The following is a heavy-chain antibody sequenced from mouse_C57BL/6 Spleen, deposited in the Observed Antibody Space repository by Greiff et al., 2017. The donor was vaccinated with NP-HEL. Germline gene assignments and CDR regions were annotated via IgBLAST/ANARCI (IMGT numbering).Heavy chain of an antibody. CDR1: GFTFSSYG. J-gene: IGHJ2*01. Sequence: EVQLVESGGDLVKPGGSLKLSCAASGFTFSSYGMSWVRPTPDKRLEWVATISSGGSYTYYPDSVKGRFTISRDNAKNTLYLQMSSLESEDTAMYYCARQGGAYYFDYWGQGTTLTVSS. CDR3: ARQGGAYYFDY. V-gene: IGHV5-6*01. CDR2: ISSGGSYT.